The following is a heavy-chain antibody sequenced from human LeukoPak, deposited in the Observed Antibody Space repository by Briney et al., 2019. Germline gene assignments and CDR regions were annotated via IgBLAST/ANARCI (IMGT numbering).Heavy chain of an antibody. J-gene: IGHJ4*02. V-gene: IGHV3-23*01. Sequence: QPGGSLRLSCAASGFTFDIYAMSWVRQAPGKGPEWVASMCGSAGCTYYADSVEGRFTISRDNSKNRLYLQMNSLRAEDTAIYYCARDRPNYYESNGHYYRRDGDYWGQGTLVTVSS. CDR2: MCGSAGCT. CDR1: GFTFDIYA. CDR3: ARDRPNYYESNGHYYRRDGDY. D-gene: IGHD3-22*01.